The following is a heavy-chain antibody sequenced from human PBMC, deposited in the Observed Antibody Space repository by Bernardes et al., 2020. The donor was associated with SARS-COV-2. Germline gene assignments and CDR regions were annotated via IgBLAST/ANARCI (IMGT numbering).Heavy chain of an antibody. D-gene: IGHD2-2*01. Sequence: ASMKVSCKASGYTFTSYDINWVRQATGQGLEWMGWMNPNSGNTGYAQKFQGRVTMTRNTSISTAYMELSSLRSEDTAVYYCARRGRGYCSSTSCYDYYYYGMDVWGQGTTVTVSS. CDR1: GYTFTSYD. V-gene: IGHV1-8*01. J-gene: IGHJ6*02. CDR3: ARRGRGYCSSTSCYDYYYYGMDV. CDR2: MNPNSGNT.